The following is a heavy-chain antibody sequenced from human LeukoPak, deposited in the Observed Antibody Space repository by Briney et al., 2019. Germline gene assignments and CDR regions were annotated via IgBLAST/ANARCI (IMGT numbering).Heavy chain of an antibody. V-gene: IGHV3-23*01. CDR1: GLIFSTSA. CDR2: ITASGTT. CDR3: AKDRYDTSVWPYYYAMDV. D-gene: IGHD3-22*01. Sequence: PGASLRLSCAASGLIFSTSAMTWVRQAPGKGLDWVSYITASGTTYYSDSVKGGFTISRDISNNTLYLQMNGLRAEDTALYYCAKDRYDTSVWPYYYAMDVWGQGTTVTVSS. J-gene: IGHJ6*02.